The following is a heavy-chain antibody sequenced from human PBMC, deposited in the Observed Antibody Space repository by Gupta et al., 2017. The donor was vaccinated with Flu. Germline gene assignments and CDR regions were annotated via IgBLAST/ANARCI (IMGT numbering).Heavy chain of an antibody. D-gene: IGHD1-26*01. CDR2: IFYTGDT. J-gene: IGHJ4*01. Sequence: QVQLQESGPRLVKPSETLSLTCTVSGGSITSYYWSWVRGPPGKRLEWIGNIFYTGDTKYNPSPKNGVFTSLDRSKKQFSLTLTSVTAADTAVYYCARARWELPYFDCGGHGLPVPGSS. CDR3: ARARWELPYFDC. CDR1: GGSITSYY. V-gene: IGHV4-59*01.